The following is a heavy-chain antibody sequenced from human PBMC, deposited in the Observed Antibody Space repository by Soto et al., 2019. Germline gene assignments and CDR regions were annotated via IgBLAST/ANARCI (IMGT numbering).Heavy chain of an antibody. CDR2: IYHSGSP. J-gene: IGHJ5*02. CDR3: ARVPSP. V-gene: IGHV4-30-2*01. CDR1: GGSISSGGYS. Sequence: SETLSLTCAVSGGSISSGGYSWSWIRQPPGKGLEWIGYIYHSGSPYYNPSLKSRVTISVDRSKNQFSLKLSSVPAADTAVYYCARVPSPWGQGTLVTVS.